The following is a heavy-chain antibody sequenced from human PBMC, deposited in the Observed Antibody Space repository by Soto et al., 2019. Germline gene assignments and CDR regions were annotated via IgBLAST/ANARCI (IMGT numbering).Heavy chain of an antibody. Sequence: QVQIQESGPGLVKASDTLSLTYTVSGVSITSFFWNWVRQPAGGPLEWIGRFFIRGTTTYNPSLKSRLILSADTSKNQLSLKLTSVTAADTAVYYCAADSGGGGRAFDYWGQGTLATVSS. D-gene: IGHD2-15*01. CDR3: AADSGGGGRAFDY. CDR2: FFIRGTT. J-gene: IGHJ4*02. V-gene: IGHV4-4*07. CDR1: GVSITSFF.